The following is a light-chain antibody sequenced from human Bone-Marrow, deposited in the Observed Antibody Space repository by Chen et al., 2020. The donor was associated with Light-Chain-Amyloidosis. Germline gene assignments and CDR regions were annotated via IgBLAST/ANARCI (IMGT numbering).Light chain of an antibody. J-gene: IGLJ3*02. Sequence: SYVLTQPSSVSVTPGQTATIACRGNNIGSPSVHWYQQTPGQAPLLVVYDDSDRPSGIPERLSGSNSGNTATLTISRVEAGDEADYYCQVWDRSSDRPVFGGGTKLTVL. CDR2: DDS. CDR3: QVWDRSSDRPV. V-gene: IGLV3-21*02. CDR1: NIGSPS.